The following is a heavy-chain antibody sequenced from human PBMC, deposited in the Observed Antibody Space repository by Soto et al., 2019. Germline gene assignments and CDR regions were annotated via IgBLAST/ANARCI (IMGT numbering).Heavy chain of an antibody. Sequence: GGSLRLSCAASGFTFSSYAMSWVRQAPGKGLEWVSTISVSGDSAYFADSVRGRFTISRDNSKNTVYLQMNSLRADDTAMYYCATRHLSYCSGGTCNPFDFWGQGTLVTVSS. J-gene: IGHJ4*02. D-gene: IGHD2-15*01. CDR2: ISVSGDSA. V-gene: IGHV3-23*01. CDR1: GFTFSSYA. CDR3: ATRHLSYCSGGTCNPFDF.